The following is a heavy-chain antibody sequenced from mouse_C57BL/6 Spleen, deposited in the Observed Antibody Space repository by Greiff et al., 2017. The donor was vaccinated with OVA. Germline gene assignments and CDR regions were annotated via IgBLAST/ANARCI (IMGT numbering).Heavy chain of an antibody. Sequence: EVKVVESGGGLVKPGGSLKLSCAASGFTFSSYAMSWVRQTPEKSLEWVATISDGGSYTYYPDNVKGRFTIYRDNAKNNLYLQISHLKSEDTAMYYCAGDTGVYYGNYDYFDYWGQGTTLTVSS. CDR1: GFTFSSYA. CDR3: AGDTGVYYGNYDYFDY. D-gene: IGHD2-1*01. CDR2: ISDGGSYT. J-gene: IGHJ2*01. V-gene: IGHV5-4*01.